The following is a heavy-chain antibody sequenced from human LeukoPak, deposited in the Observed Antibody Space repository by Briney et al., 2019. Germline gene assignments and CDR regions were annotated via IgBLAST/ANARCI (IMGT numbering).Heavy chain of an antibody. CDR3: ARAPGIAAANDY. Sequence: PGGSLRLSCAASGFTFSSYSMNWPPHAPGKGLEGVSYISGTSSHIYYADSVKGRFTISRDNAKNSLYLQMNSRRAEDTAVYYCARAPGIAAANDYWGEGTLVTVSS. V-gene: IGHV3-21*01. CDR2: ISGTSSHI. CDR1: GFTFSSYS. J-gene: IGHJ4*02. D-gene: IGHD6-13*01.